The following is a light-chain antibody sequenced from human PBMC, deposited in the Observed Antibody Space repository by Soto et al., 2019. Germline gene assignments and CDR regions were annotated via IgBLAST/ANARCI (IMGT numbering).Light chain of an antibody. J-gene: IGLJ1*01. V-gene: IGLV2-14*01. CDR1: NRDVGSYNL. CDR2: EVR. Sequence: QSVLTQPASVSGSPGQSITIACTGTNRDVGSYNLVSWYQQRPGEAPKLIISEVRNRPSGISYRFSGSKSGNTASLTISGLQAEDEADYYCCSYAGSYTYVFGIGTKVTVL. CDR3: CSYAGSYTYV.